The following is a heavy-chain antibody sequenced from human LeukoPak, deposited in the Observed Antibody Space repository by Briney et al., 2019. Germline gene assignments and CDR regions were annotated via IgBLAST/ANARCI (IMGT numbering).Heavy chain of an antibody. CDR1: GFTFSSYS. J-gene: IGHJ4*02. CDR2: ISSSSSTI. Sequence: GGSLRLSCAASGFTFSSYSMNWVRQAPGKGLEWVSYISSSSSTIYYADSVKGRFTISRDNAKNSLYLQMNSLRAEDTAVYYCARDPDSPFDYWGQGTLVTVSS. CDR3: ARDPDSPFDY. V-gene: IGHV3-48*01. D-gene: IGHD2-21*01.